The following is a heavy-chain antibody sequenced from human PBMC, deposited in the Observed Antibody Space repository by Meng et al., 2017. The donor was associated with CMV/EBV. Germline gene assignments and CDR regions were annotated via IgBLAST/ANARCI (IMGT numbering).Heavy chain of an antibody. D-gene: IGHD3-3*01. CDR2: ISGSGGST. Sequence: GESLKISCAASGFTFSSYAMSWVRQAPGKGLEWVSAISGSGGSTYYADSVKGRFTISRDNSKNTLYLQMNSLRAEDTAVYYCAKWGNDFWSGYYPEHYFDYWVQGTLVTVSS. V-gene: IGHV3-23*01. CDR3: AKWGNDFWSGYYPEHYFDY. CDR1: GFTFSSYA. J-gene: IGHJ4*02.